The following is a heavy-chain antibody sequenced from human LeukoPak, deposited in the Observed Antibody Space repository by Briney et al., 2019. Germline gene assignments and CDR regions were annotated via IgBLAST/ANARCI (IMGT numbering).Heavy chain of an antibody. CDR3: ARGEVIVYPSDP. D-gene: IGHD2-21*01. V-gene: IGHV1-8*02. CDR1: GGTFSSYA. J-gene: IGHJ5*02. CDR2: INPNSGGT. Sequence: GASVKVSCKASGGTFSSYAISWVRQAPGQGGEGMGWINPNSGGTNYAQKFQGRVTMTRDTSTSTVYMELSSLRSEDTAVYYCARGEVIVYPSDPWGQGTLVTVSS.